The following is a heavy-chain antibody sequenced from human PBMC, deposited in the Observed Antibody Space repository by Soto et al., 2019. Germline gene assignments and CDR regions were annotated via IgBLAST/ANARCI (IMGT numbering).Heavy chain of an antibody. CDR3: AASYDFWSGYYWGN. V-gene: IGHV1-58*01. CDR2: IVVGSGNT. Sequence: SVQVSCTASGFTFTSSAVQWVRQARGQRLEWIGWIVVGSGNTNYAQKFQERVTITRDMSTRTAYMELSSLRSEDTAVYYCAASYDFWSGYYWGNWGQGTLVTVSS. CDR1: GFTFTSSA. D-gene: IGHD3-3*01. J-gene: IGHJ4*02.